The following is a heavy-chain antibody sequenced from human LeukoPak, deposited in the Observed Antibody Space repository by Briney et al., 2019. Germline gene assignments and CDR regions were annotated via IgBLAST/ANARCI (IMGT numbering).Heavy chain of an antibody. D-gene: IGHD6-13*01. V-gene: IGHV4-34*01. CDR1: GGSFSGYY. CDR3: ARFRSSSWYNWFDP. J-gene: IGHJ5*02. Sequence: SENLSLTCAVYGGSFSGYYWSWIRQPPGKGLEWIGEINHSGSTNYNPSLKSRVTISVDTSKNQFSLKLSSVTAADTAVYYCARFRSSSWYNWFDPWGQGTLVTVSS. CDR2: INHSGST.